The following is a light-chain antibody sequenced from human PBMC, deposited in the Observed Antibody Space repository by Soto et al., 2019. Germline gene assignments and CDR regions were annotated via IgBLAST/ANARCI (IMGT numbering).Light chain of an antibody. CDR1: MSDVGGYNY. J-gene: IGLJ1*01. Sequence: QSSLTQAACVSGSPGQSITISCTGTMSDVGGYNYVSWYQQHPGKAPKLMIYEVSNRPSGVSNRFSGSKSGNTASLTISGLQAEDEADYYCSSYTSSSPYVFGTGTKVTVL. CDR3: SSYTSSSPYV. V-gene: IGLV2-14*01. CDR2: EVS.